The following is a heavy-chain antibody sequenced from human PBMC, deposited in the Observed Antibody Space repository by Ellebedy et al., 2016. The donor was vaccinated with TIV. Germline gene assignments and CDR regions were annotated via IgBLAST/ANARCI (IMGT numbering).Heavy chain of an antibody. Sequence: ASVKVSXKASGYTFTGYYMHWVRQAPGQGLEWMGWINPNSGGTNYAQKFQGRVTMTRDTSISTAYMELSRLRSEDTAVYYCATNRVWFGELLPPDYWGQGTLVTVSS. CDR1: GYTFTGYY. CDR2: INPNSGGT. J-gene: IGHJ4*02. D-gene: IGHD3-10*01. CDR3: ATNRVWFGELLPPDY. V-gene: IGHV1-2*02.